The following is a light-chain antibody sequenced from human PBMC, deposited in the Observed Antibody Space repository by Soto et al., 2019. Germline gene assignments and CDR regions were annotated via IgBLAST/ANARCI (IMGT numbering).Light chain of an antibody. V-gene: IGLV6-57*04. J-gene: IGLJ2*01. Sequence: NFMLTQPHSVSESPGKTVTISCTRSSGSIASNYVQWYQQRPGSAPTTVIYEDKQRPSGVPDRFSGSTDGSSNSASLTISGPQTEDEGDYYCQSYDSSTVVFGGGTKLTVL. CDR3: QSYDSSTVV. CDR2: EDK. CDR1: SGSIASNY.